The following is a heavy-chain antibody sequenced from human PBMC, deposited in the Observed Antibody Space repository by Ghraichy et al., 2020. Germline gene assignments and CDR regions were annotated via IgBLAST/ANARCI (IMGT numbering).Heavy chain of an antibody. CDR3: ASRYCSSTSCYLSSYHYMYF. D-gene: IGHD2-2*01. V-gene: IGHV3-7*01. CDR2: IKQDGSEK. J-gene: IGHJ6*03. CDR1: GFTFSSYW. Sequence: GGSLRLSCAASGFTFSSYWMTWVRQAPGKGLEWVANIKQDGSEKYYVDSVKGRFTISRDNAKNSLYLQMNSLRAGDTAVYYCASRYCSSTSCYLSSYHYMYFWGKGTTVTVSS.